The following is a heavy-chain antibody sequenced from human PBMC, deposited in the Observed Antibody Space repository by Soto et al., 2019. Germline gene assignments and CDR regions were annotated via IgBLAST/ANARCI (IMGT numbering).Heavy chain of an antibody. CDR3: AGRSSLASVQVYFGEISNYNWFDP. J-gene: IGHJ5*02. CDR1: NGSISSAIYY. Sequence: QLQLQESGPGLVKPSETLSLTCTVSNGSISSAIYYWGWIRQPPGKGLEWIGSIYHSGSTYYNPSLQGRVPSSVDTSKNQFSLKLSSVTAADTAVYFCAGRSSLASVQVYFGEISNYNWFDPWGQGTLVTVSS. CDR2: IYHSGST. V-gene: IGHV4-39*01. D-gene: IGHD3-10*01.